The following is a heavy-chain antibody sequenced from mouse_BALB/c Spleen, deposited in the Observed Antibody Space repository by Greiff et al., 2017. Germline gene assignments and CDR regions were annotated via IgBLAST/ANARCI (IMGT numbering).Heavy chain of an antibody. J-gene: IGHJ3*01. D-gene: IGHD2-4*01. Sequence: LVKPGASVKISCKASGYSFTGYYMHWVKQSHGKSLEWIGYISCYNGATSYNQKFKGKATFTVDTSSSTAYIQFNSLTSEDSAVYYCATDYGGFAYWGQGTLVTVSA. CDR3: ATDYGGFAY. CDR1: GYSFTGYY. V-gene: IGHV1S34*01. CDR2: ISCYNGAT.